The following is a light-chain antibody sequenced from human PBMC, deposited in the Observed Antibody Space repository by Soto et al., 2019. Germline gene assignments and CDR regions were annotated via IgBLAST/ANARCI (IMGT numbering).Light chain of an antibody. CDR3: QQYYSTPPT. CDR1: QSINSE. Sequence: EIVMTQSPATLSLSPGERAALSCRASQSINSELAWYQQKPGQPPKLLIYWASTRESGVPDRFSGSGSGTDFTLTISSLQAEDVAVYYCQQYYSTPPTFGPGTKVDIK. CDR2: WAS. V-gene: IGKV4-1*01. J-gene: IGKJ3*01.